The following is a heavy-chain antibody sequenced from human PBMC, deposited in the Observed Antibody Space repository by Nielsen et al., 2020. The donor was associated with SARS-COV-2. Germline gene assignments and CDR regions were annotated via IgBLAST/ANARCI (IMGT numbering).Heavy chain of an antibody. J-gene: IGHJ4*02. V-gene: IGHV3-9*01. CDR1: GFTFDDYA. CDR3: AKDLPDYGDYGGGFDY. CDR2: ISWNSGSI. D-gene: IGHD4-17*01. Sequence: GGSLRLSCAASGFTFDDYAMHWVRQAPGKGLEWVSGISWNSGSIGYADSVKGRFTISRDNAKNSLYLQMNSLRAEDTALYYCAKDLPDYGDYGGGFDYWGQGTLVTVSS.